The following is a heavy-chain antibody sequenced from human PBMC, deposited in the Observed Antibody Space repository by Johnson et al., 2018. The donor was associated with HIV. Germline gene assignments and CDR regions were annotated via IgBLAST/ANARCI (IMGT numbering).Heavy chain of an antibody. CDR3: VFGEDYYDSGGHHHGPAAFDF. D-gene: IGHD3-22*01. Sequence: QVQLVESGGGLVKPGGSLRLSCAASGFTFSDFYMSWIRQAPGRGLEWISYISTTGTTIYYAESVKGRFTISRENAKNSLYLQMNSLRAEDTALYYCVFGEDYYDSGGHHHGPAAFDFWGLGTMVTVSS. V-gene: IGHV3-11*04. CDR2: ISTTGTTI. J-gene: IGHJ3*01. CDR1: GFTFSDFY.